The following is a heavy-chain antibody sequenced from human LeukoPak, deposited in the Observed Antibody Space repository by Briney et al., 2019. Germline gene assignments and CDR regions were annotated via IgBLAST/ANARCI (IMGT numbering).Heavy chain of an antibody. CDR3: ARKSCSGGSCYSYYFDY. V-gene: IGHV1-46*01. CDR1: GYTFTSYY. CDR2: INPSGGST. J-gene: IGHJ4*02. Sequence: ASVKVSCKASGYTFTSYYMHWVRQAPGQGLEWMGIINPSGGSTSYAQKFQGRVTITADESTSTAYMELSSLRSEDTAVYYCARKSCSGGSCYSYYFDYWGQGTLVTVSS. D-gene: IGHD2-15*01.